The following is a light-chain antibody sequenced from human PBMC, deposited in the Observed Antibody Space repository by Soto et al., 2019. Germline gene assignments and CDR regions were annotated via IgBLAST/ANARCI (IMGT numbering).Light chain of an antibody. CDR2: GAS. CDR1: QSVSSNY. Sequence: EIVLTQSPGTLSWSPGERATLSCRASQSVSSNYLAWYQQKPGQAPRLLIYGASSRANGIPDRFSGSGSGTDFTLTISRLEPEDFTVYYCHHYETFGQGTKVEIK. V-gene: IGKV3-20*01. J-gene: IGKJ1*01. CDR3: HHYET.